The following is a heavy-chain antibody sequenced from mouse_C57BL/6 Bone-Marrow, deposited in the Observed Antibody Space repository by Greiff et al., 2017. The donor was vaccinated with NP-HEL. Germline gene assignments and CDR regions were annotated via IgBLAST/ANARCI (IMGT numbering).Heavy chain of an antibody. CDR2: ISRGSSTI. J-gene: IGHJ3*01. CDR1: GFTFSDYG. D-gene: IGHD2-4*01. Sequence: EVQLVESGGGLVKPGGSLKLSCAASGFTFSDYGMHWVRQAPEKGLEWVAYISRGSSTIYYADTVKGRFTISRDNAKNTLFLQMTSLRSEDTAMYYCASPSYYDYSWFAYWGQGTLVTVSA. CDR3: ASPSYYDYSWFAY. V-gene: IGHV5-17*01.